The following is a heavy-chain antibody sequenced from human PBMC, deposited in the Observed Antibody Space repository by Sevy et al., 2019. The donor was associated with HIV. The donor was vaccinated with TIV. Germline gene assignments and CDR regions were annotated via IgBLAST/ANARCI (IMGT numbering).Heavy chain of an antibody. J-gene: IGHJ4*01. Sequence: GGSLRLSCAASGFTFSSYSMNWVRQAPGKGLEWVSSITSSSSYIYYADSVKGRFTISRDNAKNSLYLQMNSLRAEDTAVYYCARDSPRGDLGVYWGHGTLVTVSS. CDR2: ITSSSSYI. CDR1: GFTFSSYS. D-gene: IGHD3-16*01. V-gene: IGHV3-21*01. CDR3: ARDSPRGDLGVY.